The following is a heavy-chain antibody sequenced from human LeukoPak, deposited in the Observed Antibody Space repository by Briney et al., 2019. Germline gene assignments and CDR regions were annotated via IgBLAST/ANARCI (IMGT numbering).Heavy chain of an antibody. CDR1: GYTFSSNW. J-gene: IGHJ3*02. D-gene: IGHD1-26*01. V-gene: IGHV5-51*01. CDR2: IYPGDSDT. CDR3: ARHRVGIYSRNHAFDI. Sequence: GESLKISCKGSGYTFSSNWIGWVRPMPGKGLEWMGIIYPGDSDTRYSPSFQGQVTISADKSSSTAYLQWSSLKASDPAMYYCARHRVGIYSRNHAFDIWGQGTMVTVSS.